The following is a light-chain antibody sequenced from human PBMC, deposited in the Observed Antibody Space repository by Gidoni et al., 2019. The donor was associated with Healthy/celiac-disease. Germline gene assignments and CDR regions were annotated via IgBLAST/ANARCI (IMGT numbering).Light chain of an antibody. CDR2: DAS. Sequence: EIVLTQSPATLSLSPGERATLSCMASQSVSSYLAWYQQKPGQAPRLLIYDASNRATVIPAMFSGSGSGTDFTLTISSLEPEDFAVYYCQQRSNWLFTFGPGTKVDIK. J-gene: IGKJ3*01. V-gene: IGKV3-11*01. CDR3: QQRSNWLFT. CDR1: QSVSSY.